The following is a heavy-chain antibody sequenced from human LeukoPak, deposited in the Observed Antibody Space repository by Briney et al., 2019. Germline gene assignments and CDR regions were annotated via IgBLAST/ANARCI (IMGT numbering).Heavy chain of an antibody. CDR2: IYYSGST. CDR3: ARAVSASTVYYFDY. Sequence: SETRSLTCIVSGGSISSDYWNWIRQPPGKGLEWIGYIYYSGSTNYNPSLKSRVTISVDTSKIQFSLKLSSVTAADTAVYYCARAVSASTVYYFDYWGQGTLVTVSS. D-gene: IGHD4-17*01. CDR1: GGSISSDY. V-gene: IGHV4-59*01. J-gene: IGHJ4*02.